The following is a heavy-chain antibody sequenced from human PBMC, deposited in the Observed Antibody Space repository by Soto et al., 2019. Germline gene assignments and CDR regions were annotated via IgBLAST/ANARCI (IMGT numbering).Heavy chain of an antibody. J-gene: IGHJ2*01. CDR1: GFTFDDYA. V-gene: IGHV3-9*01. Sequence: EVQLVESGGGLVQPGRSLRLSCAASGFTFDDYAMHWVRQAPGKGLEWVSGISWNSGSIGYVDSVKGRFTISRDNAKNSLYLQMNSLRAEDTALYYCAKDKELWGYFDLWGRGTLVTVSS. D-gene: IGHD1-7*01. CDR2: ISWNSGSI. CDR3: AKDKELWGYFDL.